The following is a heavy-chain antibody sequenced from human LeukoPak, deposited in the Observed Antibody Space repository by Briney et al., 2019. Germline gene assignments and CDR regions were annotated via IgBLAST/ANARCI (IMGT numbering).Heavy chain of an antibody. D-gene: IGHD3-3*01. V-gene: IGHV3-66*02. CDR3: ARDPYSKIFGG. CDR1: GFTVSSYY. CDR2: IDSGGST. Sequence: QPGESLRLSCTVSGFTVSSYYMSWVRQAPGEGLEWVSIIDSGGSTYYADSVKGRFTISRDNSKNTVFLQMNSLRAEDTAVYYCARDPYSKIFGGWGHGTLVTVSS. J-gene: IGHJ4*01.